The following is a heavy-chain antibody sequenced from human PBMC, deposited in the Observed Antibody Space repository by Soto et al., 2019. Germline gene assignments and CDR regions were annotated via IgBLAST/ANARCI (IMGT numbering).Heavy chain of an antibody. CDR2: INSDGSST. J-gene: IGHJ2*01. V-gene: IGHV3-74*01. CDR3: ARGGSLNWYFDL. Sequence: EVQLVESGGGLVQPGGSLRLSCAASGFTFSSYWMHWVRQAPGKGLVWVSRINSDGSSTSYADSVKGRFTISRDNAKKTLYLQRNSLRAEDTAVYYCARGGSLNWYFDLWGRGTLVTVSS. D-gene: IGHD1-26*01. CDR1: GFTFSSYW.